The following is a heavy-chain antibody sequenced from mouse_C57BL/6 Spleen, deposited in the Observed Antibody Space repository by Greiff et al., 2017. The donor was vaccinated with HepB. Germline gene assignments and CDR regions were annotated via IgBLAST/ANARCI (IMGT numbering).Heavy chain of an antibody. V-gene: IGHV5-17*01. Sequence: EVQLQESGGGLVKPGGSLKLSCAASGFTFSDYGMHWVRQAPEKGLEWVAYISSGSSTIYYADTVKGRFTISRDNAKNTLFLQMTSLRSEDTAMYYCARSYYGSPAWFAYWGQGTLVTVSA. CDR2: ISSGSSTI. CDR3: ARSYYGSPAWFAY. J-gene: IGHJ3*01. D-gene: IGHD1-1*01. CDR1: GFTFSDYG.